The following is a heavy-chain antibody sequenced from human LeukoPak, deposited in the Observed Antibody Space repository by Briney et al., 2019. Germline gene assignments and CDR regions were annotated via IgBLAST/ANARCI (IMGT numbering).Heavy chain of an antibody. J-gene: IGHJ6*03. CDR3: ARDRVGQQLVGRKYYYYYMDV. D-gene: IGHD6-13*01. CDR1: GGSFSGYY. V-gene: IGHV4-34*01. CDR2: INHSGST. Sequence: SETLSLTCAVYGGSFSGYYWSWIRQPPGKGLEWIGEINHSGSTNYNPSLKSRVTISVDTSKNQFSLKLSSVTAAYTAVYYCARDRVGQQLVGRKYYYYYMDVWGKGTTVTISS.